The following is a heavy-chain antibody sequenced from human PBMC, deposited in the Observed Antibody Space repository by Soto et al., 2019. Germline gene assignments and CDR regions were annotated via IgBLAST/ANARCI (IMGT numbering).Heavy chain of an antibody. V-gene: IGHV4-38-2*01. D-gene: IGHD1-1*01. CDR2: VYHSGST. CDR3: ARSGTTTPPFRKQ. Sequence: SETLSLTCVVSGYSISSAYYWGWLLQPPGKGLEWIGSVYHSGSTYYNPSLKSRVTISVDTSKNHFSLKLRSVTAADSAVYYCARSGTTTPPFRKQWGQGTLVTVSS. CDR1: GYSISSAYY. J-gene: IGHJ4*02.